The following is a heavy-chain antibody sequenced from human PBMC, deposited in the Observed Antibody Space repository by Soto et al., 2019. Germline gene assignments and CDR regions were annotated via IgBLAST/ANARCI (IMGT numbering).Heavy chain of an antibody. Sequence: PGGSLRLSCAASVFTFSSYSMNWVRQAPGKGLEWVSSISSSSSYIYYADSVKGRFTISRDNAKNSLYLQMNSLRAEDTAVYYCARDAAPNYYGSGSYYPAYYFDYWGQGTLVTVSS. D-gene: IGHD3-10*01. CDR2: ISSSSSYI. CDR3: ARDAAPNYYGSGSYYPAYYFDY. J-gene: IGHJ4*02. CDR1: VFTFSSYS. V-gene: IGHV3-21*01.